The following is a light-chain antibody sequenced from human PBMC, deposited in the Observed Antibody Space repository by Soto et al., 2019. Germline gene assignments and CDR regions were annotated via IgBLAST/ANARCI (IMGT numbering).Light chain of an antibody. CDR2: DGY. CDR3: QQYDTYFRYT. CDR1: QSVNNK. J-gene: IGKJ2*01. V-gene: IGKV1-5*01. Sequence: TQSPATLSLSPGERATLSCRASQSVNNKLAWYQKKPGKAPKLLIYDGYTLESGVPSRFSGSGSGTEFTLTIGSLQPDDFANYYCQQYDTYFRYTFGQGTKLDIK.